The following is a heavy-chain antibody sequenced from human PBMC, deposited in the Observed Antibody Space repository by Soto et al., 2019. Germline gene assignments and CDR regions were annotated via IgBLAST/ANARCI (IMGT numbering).Heavy chain of an antibody. Sequence: QVQLQESGPGLVKPSQTLSLTCTVSGGSISSGGYYWSWIRQSPGKGLEWIGYISYSGSTYYNPSLQSQITISVATSKNQCLLKLMSVTAAATAVYYCARANYYSGRGYYPSTAENFLHGGQGILVIVSS. CDR1: GGSISSGGYY. J-gene: IGHJ1*01. D-gene: IGHD3-3*01. CDR3: ARANYYSGRGYYPSTAENFLH. V-gene: IGHV4-31*01. CDR2: ISYSGST.